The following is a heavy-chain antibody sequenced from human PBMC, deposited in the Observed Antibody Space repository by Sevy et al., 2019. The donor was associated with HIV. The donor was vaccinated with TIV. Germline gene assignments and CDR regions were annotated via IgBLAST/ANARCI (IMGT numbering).Heavy chain of an antibody. V-gene: IGHV3-30*18. J-gene: IGHJ4*02. D-gene: IGHD3-10*02. Sequence: GGSLRLSCSAFGFSFQTFGMHWIRQAPGKGPEWLAVISSDGINHNYAASVKGRFTIYRDNSKSLLFLQMNSLTPNDTAVYFCTKESLRGTYIRGDFDHWGQGSLVTVSS. CDR1: GFSFQTFG. CDR3: TKESLRGTYIRGDFDH. CDR2: ISSDGINH.